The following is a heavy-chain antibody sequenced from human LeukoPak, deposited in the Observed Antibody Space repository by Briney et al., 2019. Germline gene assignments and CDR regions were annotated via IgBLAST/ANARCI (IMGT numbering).Heavy chain of an antibody. CDR2: INWNGGST. V-gene: IGHV3-20*04. CDR1: GFTFDDYG. CDR3: AREELWFGESPLVDY. Sequence: PGGSLRLSCAASGFTFDDYGMSWVRQAPGKGLEWVSGINWNGGSTGYADSVKGRFTISRDNAKNSLYLRMNSLRAEDTAVYYCAREELWFGESPLVDYWGQGTLVTVSS. J-gene: IGHJ4*02. D-gene: IGHD3-10*01.